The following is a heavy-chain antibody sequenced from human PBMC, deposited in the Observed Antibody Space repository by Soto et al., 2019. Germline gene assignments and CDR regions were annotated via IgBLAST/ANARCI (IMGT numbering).Heavy chain of an antibody. J-gene: IGHJ4*02. V-gene: IGHV3-33*01. CDR1: GFTFSSYG. Sequence: GGSLRLSCAASGFTFSSYGMHWVRQAPGKGLEWVAVIWYDGSNKYYADSVKGRFTISRDNSKNTLYLQMNSLRAEDTAVYYCAREEGLSGGGIDYWGQGTLVTVSS. D-gene: IGHD2-15*01. CDR3: AREEGLSGGGIDY. CDR2: IWYDGSNK.